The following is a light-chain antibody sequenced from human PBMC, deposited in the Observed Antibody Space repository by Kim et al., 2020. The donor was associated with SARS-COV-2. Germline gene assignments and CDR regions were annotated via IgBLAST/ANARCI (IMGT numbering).Light chain of an antibody. V-gene: IGKV3-20*01. Sequence: LSPGERATLSCRASQSVSSFYLVWYQQKPGQAPRLLIYGASSRATGIPDRFSGSGSGTDFTLTISRLEPEDSAVYYCQQYDTSRTFGQGTKVDIK. J-gene: IGKJ1*01. CDR2: GAS. CDR3: QQYDTSRT. CDR1: QSVSSFY.